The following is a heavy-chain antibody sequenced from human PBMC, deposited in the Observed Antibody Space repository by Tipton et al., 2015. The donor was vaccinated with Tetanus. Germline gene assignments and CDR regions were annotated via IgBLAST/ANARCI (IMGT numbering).Heavy chain of an antibody. J-gene: IGHJ4*02. CDR2: INPYNGHT. V-gene: IGHV1-18*01. CDR1: GYTFITYA. CDR3: ARDLRGGGNSDY. D-gene: IGHD4-23*01. Sequence: QVQLVQSGAEVKEPGASVKVSCKASGYTFITYAISWVRQAPGQGLEWMGWINPYNGHTNYEQKFQGRVSMTTDTSTTTAYMALRSLRTDDTAVYFCARDLRGGGNSDYWGQGTQVTVSS.